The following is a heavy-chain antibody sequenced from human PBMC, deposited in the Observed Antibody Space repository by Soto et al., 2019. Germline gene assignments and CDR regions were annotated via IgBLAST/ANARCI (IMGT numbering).Heavy chain of an antibody. CDR1: GFTFSRYA. D-gene: IGHD3-22*01. CDR2: ISGSGGST. V-gene: IGHV3-23*01. Sequence: EVQLLESGGGLVQPGGSLRLSCAASGFTFSRYAMSWVRQAPGKGLEWVSAISGSGGSTYYADSVKGRFTISRDNSKNTLYLQMNSLRAEDTAVYYCAKFLYYYDSSGYYPFNDAFDIWGQGTMVTVS. CDR3: AKFLYYYDSSGYYPFNDAFDI. J-gene: IGHJ3*02.